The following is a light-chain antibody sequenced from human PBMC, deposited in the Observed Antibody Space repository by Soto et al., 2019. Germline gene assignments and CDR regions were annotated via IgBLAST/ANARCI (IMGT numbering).Light chain of an antibody. CDR3: QTWGTGILV. CDR1: SRHSSCA. V-gene: IGLV4-69*01. Sequence: QPVLTQSPSASASLGASVKLTCTLSSRHSSCAIAWHQQQPEKGPRYLMKLNSDGRHTKGDGIPDRFSGSSSGTERYLTISSLQSEDEADYYCQTWGTGILVFGGGTKLTVL. CDR2: LNSDGRH. J-gene: IGLJ2*01.